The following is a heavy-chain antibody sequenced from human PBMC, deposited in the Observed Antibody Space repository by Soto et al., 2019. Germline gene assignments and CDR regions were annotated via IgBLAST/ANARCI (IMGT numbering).Heavy chain of an antibody. V-gene: IGHV4-34*01. CDR1: GGSFSGYY. Sequence: SETLCLTCAVDGGSFSGYYWTLIRQPPGRGLEWIGEINHSGSTYYNPSLTSRVTISVDTSTNHFSLKLTSVTAADAAVYYCARGGIAARLQHWGQGTLVTV. J-gene: IGHJ1*01. CDR2: INHSGST. CDR3: ARGGIAARLQH. D-gene: IGHD6-6*01.